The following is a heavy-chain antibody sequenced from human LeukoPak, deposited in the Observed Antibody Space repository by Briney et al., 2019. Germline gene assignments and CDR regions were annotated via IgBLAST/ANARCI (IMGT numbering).Heavy chain of an antibody. CDR2: ISWNSGSI. CDR1: GFTFDDYA. V-gene: IGHV3-9*01. D-gene: IGHD6-13*01. Sequence: SLRLSCAASGFTFDDYAMHWVRQAPGKGLEWVSGISWNSGSIGYADSVKGRFTISRDNAKNSLYLQMNSLRAEDTALYYCATFSSNWGQGTLVTVSS. CDR3: ATFSSN. J-gene: IGHJ4*02.